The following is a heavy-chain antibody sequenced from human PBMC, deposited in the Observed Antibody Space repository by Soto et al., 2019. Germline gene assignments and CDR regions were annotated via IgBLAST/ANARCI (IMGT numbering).Heavy chain of an antibody. V-gene: IGHV3-48*03. CDR2: ISSSGSTI. J-gene: IGHJ6*02. Sequence: GGSLRLSCAASGFTFSSYEMNWVRQAPGKGLEWVSYISSSGSTIYYADSVRGRFTISRDNAKNSLYLQMNSLRAEDTAVYYXARDPVTIFGVASYGMDVWGQGTTVTVS. D-gene: IGHD3-3*01. CDR3: ARDPVTIFGVASYGMDV. CDR1: GFTFSSYE.